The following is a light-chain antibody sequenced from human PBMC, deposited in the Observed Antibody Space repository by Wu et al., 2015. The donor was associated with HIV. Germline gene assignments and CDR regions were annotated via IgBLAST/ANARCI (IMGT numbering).Light chain of an antibody. CDR3: QHYNNWPPWA. Sequence: EIVLTQYPAALSLSPGERATLSCRASQSVGTNLAWYQQKPGQAPRLLIAGAATRATGIPARFSGSGSGTEFTLTIDTMQSEDFAVYYCQHYNNWPPWAFGQGTKVEIK. V-gene: IGKV3-15*01. CDR2: GAA. CDR1: QSVGTN. J-gene: IGKJ1*01.